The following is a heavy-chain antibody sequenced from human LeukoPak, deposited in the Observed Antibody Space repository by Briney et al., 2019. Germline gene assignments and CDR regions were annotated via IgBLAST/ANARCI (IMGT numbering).Heavy chain of an antibody. V-gene: IGHV1-18*01. CDR2: ISAYNGNT. CDR3: ARDRYDFWSGYPKSSYYFDY. CDR1: GYTFTNYG. J-gene: IGHJ4*02. D-gene: IGHD3-3*01. Sequence: ASVKVSCKASGYTFTNYGISWVRQAPGQGLEWMGWISAYNGNTNYAQKLQGRVTMTTDTSTSTAYMELRSLRSDDTAVYYCARDRYDFWSGYPKSSYYFDYWGQGTLVTVSS.